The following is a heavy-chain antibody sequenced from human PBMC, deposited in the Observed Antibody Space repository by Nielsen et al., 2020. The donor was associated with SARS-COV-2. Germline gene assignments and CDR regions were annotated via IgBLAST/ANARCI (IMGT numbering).Heavy chain of an antibody. CDR1: AFTFSTYW. Sequence: GESLKISCAASAFTFSTYWMHWVRQAPGKGLVWVSRINSDGSSTSYADSVKDRFTISRDNAKNTLYLQMNSLRAEDTAVYYCVRGLQVPNGLAHRWGQGTLVTVSS. CDR2: INSDGSST. J-gene: IGHJ4*02. CDR3: VRGLQVPNGLAHR. D-gene: IGHD3-16*01. V-gene: IGHV3-74*01.